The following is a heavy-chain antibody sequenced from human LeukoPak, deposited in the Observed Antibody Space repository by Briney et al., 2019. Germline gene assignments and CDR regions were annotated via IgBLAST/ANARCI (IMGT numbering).Heavy chain of an antibody. CDR3: ARGEWELLIFDY. CDR1: GGTFSSYA. Sequence: SVKVSCKASGGTFSSYAISWVRQAPGQGLEWMGGIIPIFGTANYAQKFQGRVTITADESTSTAYMELSSLRSEDTAVYYCARGEWELLIFDYWGQGTLVTVSS. CDR2: IIPIFGTA. V-gene: IGHV1-69*13. J-gene: IGHJ4*02. D-gene: IGHD1-26*01.